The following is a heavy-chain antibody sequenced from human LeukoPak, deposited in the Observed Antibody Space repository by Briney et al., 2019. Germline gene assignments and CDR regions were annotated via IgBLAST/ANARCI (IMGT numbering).Heavy chain of an antibody. CDR2: IIPIFGTA. Sequence: SVKVSCKASGGTFSSYAISWVRQAPGQGLEWMGGIIPIFGTANYAQKFQGRVTITADESTSTAYMELSSLRSEDTAVYYCAREGGYYDSSGYFFHSDYWGQGTLVTVSS. CDR1: GGTFSSYA. D-gene: IGHD3-22*01. CDR3: AREGGYYDSSGYFFHSDY. J-gene: IGHJ4*02. V-gene: IGHV1-69*13.